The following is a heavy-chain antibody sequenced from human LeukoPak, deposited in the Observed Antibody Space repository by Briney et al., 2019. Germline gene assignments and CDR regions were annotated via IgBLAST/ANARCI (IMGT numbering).Heavy chain of an antibody. CDR3: ARVWFGESGWFDP. Sequence: PGGSLRLSCAASGFTFSSYSMNWVRQAPGKGREWVSFISSSSGYIYYADSVKGRFTISRDNAKNSLYLQMNSLRAEDTAVYYCARVWFGESGWFDPWGQGTLVTVSS. CDR1: GFTFSSYS. CDR2: ISSSSGYI. J-gene: IGHJ5*02. D-gene: IGHD3-10*01. V-gene: IGHV3-21*01.